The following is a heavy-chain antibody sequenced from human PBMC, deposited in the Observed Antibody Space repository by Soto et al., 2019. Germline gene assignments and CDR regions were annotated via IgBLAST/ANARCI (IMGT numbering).Heavy chain of an antibody. CDR1: GYTFTNYD. J-gene: IGHJ4*02. D-gene: IGHD4-17*01. Sequence: GASVKLSCKASGYTFTNYDIIWVRQATGQGLEWMGWMNPNSGITGSAQKFQGRVTMTRNTSISSAYMELSSLKSEDTAVYYCARGHGDADYWGQGTLVTVSS. CDR2: MNPNSGIT. CDR3: ARGHGDADY. V-gene: IGHV1-8*01.